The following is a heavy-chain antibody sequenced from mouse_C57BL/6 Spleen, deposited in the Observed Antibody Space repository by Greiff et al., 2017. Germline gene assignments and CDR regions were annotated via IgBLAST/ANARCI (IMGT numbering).Heavy chain of an antibody. CDR3: ARSKGDYGDGYYFDY. J-gene: IGHJ2*01. Sequence: VQLQQSGAELAKPGASVKLSCKASGYTFTSYWMHWVKQRPGQGLEWIGYINPSSGYTKYNQKFKDKDTLTADKSSSTAYMQLSSLTYEDSAVYYCARSKGDYGDGYYFDYWGQGTTLTVSS. D-gene: IGHD2-4*01. V-gene: IGHV1-7*01. CDR1: GYTFTSYW. CDR2: INPSSGYT.